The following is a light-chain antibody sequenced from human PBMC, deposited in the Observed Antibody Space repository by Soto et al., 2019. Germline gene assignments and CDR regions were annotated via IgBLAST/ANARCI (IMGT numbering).Light chain of an antibody. J-gene: IGKJ3*01. Sequence: EIVLTQSPATLSLSPGERATLSCRASQSVSSYLAWYQQKPGQAPPLLNYDASNSATGIPARFSGSGSGTDFTITISTLEPEVFAVYYCQQRSNWPKTFGPGTNVDIK. CDR3: QQRSNWPKT. CDR2: DAS. V-gene: IGKV3-11*01. CDR1: QSVSSY.